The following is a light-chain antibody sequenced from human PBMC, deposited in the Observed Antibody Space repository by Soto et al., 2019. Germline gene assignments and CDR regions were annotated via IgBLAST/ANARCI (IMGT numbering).Light chain of an antibody. J-gene: IGLJ1*01. CDR2: RND. V-gene: IGLV1-44*01. Sequence: QLVLTQPPSASGTPGQRVIISCSGKRSNIGSTTVSWYQQLPRAAPKLLIYRNDQRPSGVSDRFSGSKSGSSASLAISRLQPEDEADFYCASWDDSLNKYVFGTGTKLTVL. CDR1: RSNIGSTT. CDR3: ASWDDSLNKYV.